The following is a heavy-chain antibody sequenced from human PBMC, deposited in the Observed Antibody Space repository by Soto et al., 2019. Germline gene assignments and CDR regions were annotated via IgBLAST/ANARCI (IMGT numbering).Heavy chain of an antibody. V-gene: IGHV3-74*01. J-gene: IGHJ2*01. Sequence: EVQLVESGGGLVQPGGSLRLSCAASGFTFSSYWMHWVRQAPGKGLVWVSRINSDGSSTSYADSVKGRFTISRDNAKNTLYRQMNSLRAEDTAVYYCARGGGLNWYFDLGGRGTLVTVSA. CDR3: ARGGGLNWYFDL. CDR1: GFTFSSYW. D-gene: IGHD3-16*01. CDR2: INSDGSST.